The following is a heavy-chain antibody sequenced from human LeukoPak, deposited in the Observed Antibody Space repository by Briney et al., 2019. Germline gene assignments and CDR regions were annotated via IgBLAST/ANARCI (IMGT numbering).Heavy chain of an antibody. CDR1: GYTLTELS. CDR2: IIPIFGTA. CDR3: ATRYSSGLYYFDY. V-gene: IGHV1-69*05. J-gene: IGHJ4*02. Sequence: ASVKVSCKVSGYTLTELSMHWVRQAPGKGLEWMGGIIPIFGTANYAQKFQGRVTITTDESTSTAYMELSSLRSEDTAVYYCATRYSSGLYYFDYWGQGTLVTVSS. D-gene: IGHD6-19*01.